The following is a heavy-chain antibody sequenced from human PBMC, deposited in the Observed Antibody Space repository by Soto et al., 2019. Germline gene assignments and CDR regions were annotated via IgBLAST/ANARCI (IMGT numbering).Heavy chain of an antibody. V-gene: IGHV4-31*03. CDR3: AGYDDSGGYLAFDM. J-gene: IGHJ3*02. CDR2: IYYSGTT. D-gene: IGHD3-22*01. Sequence: QVQLQESGPRLVKPSQTLSLTCTVSGGSISSGGYYWTWIRHHPEKGLEWIGYIYYSGTTYYNPSLQSRVIISVATSKNQFSLKLSSVTAADTAVYYCAGYDDSGGYLAFDMWGQGTLVTVSS. CDR1: GGSISSGGYY.